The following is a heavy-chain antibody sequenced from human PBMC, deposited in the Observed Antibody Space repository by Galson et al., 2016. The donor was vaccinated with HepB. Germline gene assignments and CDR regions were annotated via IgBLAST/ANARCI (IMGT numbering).Heavy chain of an antibody. D-gene: IGHD3-10*01. CDR3: ARAVHGSGSYWDK. Sequence: SLRLSCAASGFTFSSYAMHWVHQAPGKGLEWVAVISYDGSYESYAGAVKGRFTISRDNFKNTLYLHLNSLRAEETAVYYCARAVHGSGSYWDKWGQGTLVAVSS. CDR1: GFTFSSYA. J-gene: IGHJ4*02. V-gene: IGHV3-30*04. CDR2: ISYDGSYE.